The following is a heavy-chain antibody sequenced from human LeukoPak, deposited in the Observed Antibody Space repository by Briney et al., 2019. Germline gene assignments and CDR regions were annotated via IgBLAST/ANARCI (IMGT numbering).Heavy chain of an antibody. D-gene: IGHD1-26*01. CDR2: INPSGGST. CDR1: GYTFTSYY. V-gene: IGHV1-46*01. CDR3: ARTGIVGAEIYFDY. J-gene: IGHJ4*02. Sequence: AASVTVSCKASGYTFTSYYMHWVRQAPGQGLEWMGIINPSGGSTSYAQKFQGRVTMTRDTSTSADYMELSSLRSEDTAVYYCARTGIVGAEIYFDYWGQGTLVTVSS.